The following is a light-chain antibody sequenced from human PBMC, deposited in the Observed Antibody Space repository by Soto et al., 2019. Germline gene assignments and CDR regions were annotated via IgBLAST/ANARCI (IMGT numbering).Light chain of an antibody. CDR3: SSYTSSSTLVV. CDR2: EVS. V-gene: IGLV2-14*01. Sequence: QSALTQPASVSGSPGQSITISCTGTSSDVGGYNYVSWYQQQPGKAPKLMIYEVSNRPSGVSNRFSGSNSGNTASLTIYGLQAEDDADYYCSSYTSSSTLVVFGGGTKLTVL. J-gene: IGLJ2*01. CDR1: SSDVGGYNY.